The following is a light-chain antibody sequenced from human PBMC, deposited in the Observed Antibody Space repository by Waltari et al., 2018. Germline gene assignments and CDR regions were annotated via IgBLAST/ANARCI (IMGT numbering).Light chain of an antibody. V-gene: IGKV4-1*01. CDR2: WAS. CDR3: QQYYNTPT. Sequence: DIVMTQSPDSLAVSLGERATINCQSSQSVLYSSNNKNYLAWYQQKPRQAPKVLIYWASTRESGVPDRFSGSGSGTDFTLTISSLQAEDVAVYYCQQYYNTPTFGGGTKVEIK. J-gene: IGKJ4*01. CDR1: QSVLYSSNNKNY.